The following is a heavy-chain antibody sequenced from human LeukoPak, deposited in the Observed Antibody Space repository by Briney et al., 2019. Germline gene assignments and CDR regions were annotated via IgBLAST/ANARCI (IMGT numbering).Heavy chain of an antibody. CDR2: IYYSGST. V-gene: IGHV4-59*01. D-gene: IGHD3-10*01. Sequence: SETLSLTCTVSGGSISSYYWSWTRQPPGKGLEWIGYIYYSGSTNYNPSLKSRVTISVDTSKNQFSLKLSSVTAADTAVYYCAKSSLLWFGDHDAFDIWGQGTMVTVSS. CDR3: AKSSLLWFGDHDAFDI. CDR1: GGSISSYY. J-gene: IGHJ3*02.